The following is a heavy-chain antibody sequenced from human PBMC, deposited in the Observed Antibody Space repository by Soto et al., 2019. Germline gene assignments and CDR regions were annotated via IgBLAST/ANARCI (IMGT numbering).Heavy chain of an antibody. J-gene: IGHJ4*02. CDR2: ISGSGGST. CDR1: GFTFSSYA. V-gene: IGHV3-23*01. D-gene: IGHD3-22*01. Sequence: GGSLRLSCAASGFTFSSYAMSWVRQAPGKGLEWVSVISGSGGSTYSADSVKGRFSISRDNSKNTLYLQMNSLRAEDSAVYYCAKGSSGSRPYFFDSWGQGTLVTVSS. CDR3: AKGSSGSRPYFFDS.